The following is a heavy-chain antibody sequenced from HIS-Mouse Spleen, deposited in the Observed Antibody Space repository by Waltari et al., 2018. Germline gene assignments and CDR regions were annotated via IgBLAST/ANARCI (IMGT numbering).Heavy chain of an antibody. Sequence: QLQLQESGPGLVKPSETLSLTCTVSGGSISSSSYLWGWCRQPPGKGLEWIGSIYYSGSTYYNPSLKSRVTISVDTSKNQFSLKLSSVTAADTAVYYCAREIPYSSSWYDWYFDLWGRGTLVTVSS. CDR3: AREIPYSSSWYDWYFDL. CDR2: IYYSGST. J-gene: IGHJ2*01. D-gene: IGHD6-13*01. CDR1: GGSISSSSYL. V-gene: IGHV4-39*07.